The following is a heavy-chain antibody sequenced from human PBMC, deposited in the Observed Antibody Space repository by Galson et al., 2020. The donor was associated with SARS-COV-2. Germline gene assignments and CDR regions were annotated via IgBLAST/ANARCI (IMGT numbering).Heavy chain of an antibody. CDR2: IDYSGST. Sequence: ASATLSLTCPVSGGSISSYYWSWIRQPPGKGLEWIGYIDYSGSTNYNPSLKSRVSLSIDTSKNQFSLKLTSVTAADTAVYYCARVNVQLWWFDPWGQGTLVTVSS. J-gene: IGHJ5*02. CDR1: GGSISSYY. CDR3: ARVNVQLWWFDP. D-gene: IGHD5-18*01. V-gene: IGHV4-59*01.